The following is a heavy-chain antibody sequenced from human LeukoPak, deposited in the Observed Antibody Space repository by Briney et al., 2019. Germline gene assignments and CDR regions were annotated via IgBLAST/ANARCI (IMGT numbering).Heavy chain of an antibody. CDR1: GYTFTSYY. D-gene: IGHD2-2*01. CDR2: INPSGGST. CDR3: AREGIVVVPAAARTYCYGMDV. Sequence: ASVKVFCKASGYTFTSYYMHWVRQAPGQGLEWMGIINPSGGSTSYAQKFQGRVTMTRDTSTSTVYMELSSLRSEDTAVYYCAREGIVVVPAAARTYCYGMDVWGQGTTVTVSS. J-gene: IGHJ6*02. V-gene: IGHV1-46*01.